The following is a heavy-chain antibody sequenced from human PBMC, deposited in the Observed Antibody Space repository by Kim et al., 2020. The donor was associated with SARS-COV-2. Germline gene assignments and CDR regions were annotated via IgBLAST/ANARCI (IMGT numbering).Heavy chain of an antibody. Sequence: SGTRYSQSFHGPVTISADKSISTAYLQWSSLKASDTAMYYCARPGPSAMDVWGQGTTVTVSS. J-gene: IGHJ6*02. CDR3: ARPGPSAMDV. V-gene: IGHV5-51*01. CDR2: SGT. D-gene: IGHD6-6*01.